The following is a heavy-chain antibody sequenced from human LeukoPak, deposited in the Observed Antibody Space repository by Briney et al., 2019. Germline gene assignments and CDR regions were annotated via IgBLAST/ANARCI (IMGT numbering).Heavy chain of an antibody. CDR2: VYHNGET. Sequence: SETLSLTCTVSGYSITTNYYWAWIRQSPGTGLEWIGRVYHNGETYYNPSLKSRVIISVDTSKNEFSLRLTSVTAADTAVYYCVTPRSWELSDMAVWGKGTTVIVSS. CDR3: VTPRSWELSDMAV. J-gene: IGHJ6*03. D-gene: IGHD1-26*01. CDR1: GYSITTNYY. V-gene: IGHV4-38-2*02.